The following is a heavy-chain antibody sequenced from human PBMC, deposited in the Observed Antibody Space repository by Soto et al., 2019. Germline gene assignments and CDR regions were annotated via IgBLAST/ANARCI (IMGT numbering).Heavy chain of an antibody. D-gene: IGHD3-22*01. J-gene: IGHJ4*02. CDR1: GFTFSSYG. CDR3: ARDYYDSSGYPWY. Sequence: RRLSCAASGFTFSSYGMHWVRQAPGKGLEWVAVIWYDGSNKYYADSVKGRFTISRDNSKNTLYLQMNSLRAEDTAVYYCARDYYDSSGYPWYWGQGTLVTVSS. CDR2: IWYDGSNK. V-gene: IGHV3-33*01.